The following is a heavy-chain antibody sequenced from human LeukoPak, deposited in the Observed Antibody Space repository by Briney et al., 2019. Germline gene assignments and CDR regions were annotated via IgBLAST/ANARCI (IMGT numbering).Heavy chain of an antibody. D-gene: IGHD6-13*01. CDR3: ARDGHSSSWSWFDP. Sequence: SETLSLTCTVSGGSISSYYWSWIRQPPGKGLEWIGYIYYSGSTNYNPPLKSRVTISVDTSKNQFSLKLSSVTAADTAVYYCARDGHSSSWSWFDPWGQGTLVTVSS. J-gene: IGHJ5*02. V-gene: IGHV4-59*01. CDR2: IYYSGST. CDR1: GGSISSYY.